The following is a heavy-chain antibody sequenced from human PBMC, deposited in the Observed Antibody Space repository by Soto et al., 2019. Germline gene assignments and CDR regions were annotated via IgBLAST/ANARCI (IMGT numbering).Heavy chain of an antibody. V-gene: IGHV3-43*02. Sequence: GGSLRLSCAASGFTFDDYAMHWVRQAPGKGLEWVSLISGDGGSTYYADSVKGRFTISRDNSKNSLYLQMNSLRTEDTALYYCAKDAGDSSSFYYFGYWGQGTLVTVSS. J-gene: IGHJ4*02. D-gene: IGHD6-6*01. CDR1: GFTFDDYA. CDR3: AKDAGDSSSFYYFGY. CDR2: ISGDGGST.